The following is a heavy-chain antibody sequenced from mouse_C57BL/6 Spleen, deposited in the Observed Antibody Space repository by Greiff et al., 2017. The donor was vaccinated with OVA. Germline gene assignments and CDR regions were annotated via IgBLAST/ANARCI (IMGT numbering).Heavy chain of an antibody. D-gene: IGHD1-1*01. J-gene: IGHJ1*03. V-gene: IGHV1-52*01. Sequence: QVQLQQSGAELVRPGSSVKLSCKASGYTFTSYWMHWVKQRPIQGLEWIGNIDPSDSETHYNQKFKDKATLTVDKSSSTAYMQLSSLTSEDSAVYYCARSITTVRYFDVWGTGTTVTVSS. CDR3: ARSITTVRYFDV. CDR2: IDPSDSET. CDR1: GYTFTSYW.